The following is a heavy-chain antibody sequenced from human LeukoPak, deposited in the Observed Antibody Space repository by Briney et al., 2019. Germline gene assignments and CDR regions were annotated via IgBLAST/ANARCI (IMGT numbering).Heavy chain of an antibody. CDR2: ISWNSDRK. J-gene: IGHJ3*02. CDR3: AKSRGIGVRAFDI. D-gene: IGHD3-3*01. V-gene: IGHV3-9*01. Sequence: GRSLRLSCAASGFLFEDFAMNWVRQGPGKGLEWVSDISWNSDRKHYADSVKGRFTISRDNAKKSLYLEMNSLRVEDTAFYYCAKSRGIGVRAFDIWGQGTMVTVSS. CDR1: GFLFEDFA.